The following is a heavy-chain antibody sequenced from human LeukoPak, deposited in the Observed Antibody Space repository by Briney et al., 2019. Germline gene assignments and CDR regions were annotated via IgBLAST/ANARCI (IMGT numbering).Heavy chain of an antibody. Sequence: GGSLRLSCAASGFTFSNYAMSWVRQAPGKGLEWVSTISASDSTYYADSVKGRFTISRDNSKNTLYLQMKSLRAEDTAVYYCAKVGLEDCSSNCRLYYFDYGGQGTLVTVSS. CDR2: ISASDST. J-gene: IGHJ4*02. D-gene: IGHD2-2*01. CDR3: AKVGLEDCSSNCRLYYFDY. CDR1: GFTFSNYA. V-gene: IGHV3-23*01.